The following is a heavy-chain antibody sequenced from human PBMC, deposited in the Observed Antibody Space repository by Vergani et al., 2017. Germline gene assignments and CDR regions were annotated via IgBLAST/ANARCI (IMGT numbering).Heavy chain of an antibody. Sequence: QVQLVQSGAEVKKPGASVKVSCKASGYTFTGYYMHWVRQAPGQGLEWMGWINPNSGGTNYAQKFQGRVTMTRDKSISTAYMELSRLRSDDTAVYYCARDSGVVVPAALFDYWGQGTLVTVSS. CDR1: GYTFTGYY. CDR2: INPNSGGT. D-gene: IGHD2-2*01. J-gene: IGHJ4*02. V-gene: IGHV1-2*02. CDR3: ARDSGVVVPAALFDY.